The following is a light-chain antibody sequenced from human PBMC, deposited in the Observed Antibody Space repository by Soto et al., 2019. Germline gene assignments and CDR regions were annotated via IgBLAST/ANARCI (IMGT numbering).Light chain of an antibody. CDR1: NSNIGSDYE. CDR2: RNN. V-gene: IGLV1-40*01. Sequence: QSVLRQPPSVSGAPGQTVTISCTETNSNIGSDYEVHWYQQLPEKAPKLLIFRNNNRPSGVPDRFSASKSGTSASLAITGLQPEDEGYYFCQSYDSSLSGSVFGGGTKLTVL. CDR3: QSYDSSLSGSV. J-gene: IGLJ3*02.